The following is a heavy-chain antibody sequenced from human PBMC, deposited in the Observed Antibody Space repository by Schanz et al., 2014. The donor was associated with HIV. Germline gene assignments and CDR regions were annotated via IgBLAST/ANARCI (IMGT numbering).Heavy chain of an antibody. CDR1: GFTFSSYW. CDR2: INNDGSST. V-gene: IGHV3-74*02. Sequence: EVQLVESGGGLVQPGGSLRLSCAASGFTFSSYWMHWVRQTPGKGLVWVSRINNDGSSTSYADSVKGRFTISRDNAKNTLYLQMKSLRAEDTAVYYCARGLPRFAVTTLDSWGQGTLVTVSS. J-gene: IGHJ4*02. D-gene: IGHD4-17*01. CDR3: ARGLPRFAVTTLDS.